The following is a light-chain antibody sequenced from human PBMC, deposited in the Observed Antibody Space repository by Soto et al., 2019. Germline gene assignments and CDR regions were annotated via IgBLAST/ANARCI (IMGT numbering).Light chain of an antibody. CDR1: QSINNW. V-gene: IGKV1-5*01. Sequence: DIQMTQSPSTLSASVGDRVTITCRASQSINNWLAWYQQKPGKAPKFLIYDASSLQSGVPSRFSGSGSGSEFTLTISSLQPDDFATYYCQVYNSYSWTFGQGTKVEIK. CDR3: QVYNSYSWT. J-gene: IGKJ1*01. CDR2: DAS.